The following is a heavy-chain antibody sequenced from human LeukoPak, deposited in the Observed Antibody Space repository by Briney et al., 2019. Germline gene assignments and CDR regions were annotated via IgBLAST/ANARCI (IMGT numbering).Heavy chain of an antibody. CDR3: ARSLDYGSSYYFDY. V-gene: IGHV4-4*07. CDR1: GGSISGYY. CDR2: IYTSGST. Sequence: SETLSLPCTVSGGSISGYYWNWIRQPAGRALEWIGRIYTSGSTNYNPSLKSRVTMSVDTSKNHFSLKLSSVTAADTALYYCARSLDYGSSYYFDYWGQGTLVTVSS. D-gene: IGHD6-6*01. J-gene: IGHJ4*02.